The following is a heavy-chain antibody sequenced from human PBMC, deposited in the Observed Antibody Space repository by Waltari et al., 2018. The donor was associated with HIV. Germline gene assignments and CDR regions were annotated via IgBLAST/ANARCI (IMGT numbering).Heavy chain of an antibody. D-gene: IGHD3-22*01. V-gene: IGHV1-2*02. J-gene: IGHJ5*02. CDR3: ARDTPDAYYYDTSGYWS. CDR1: GYTFTGYY. Sequence: QVQLVQSGAEVKKPGASVKVSCKASGYTFTGYYMHWVRQAPGQGLEWMGWINPNSGGTNYAQKFQGRVTRTRDTSISTAYMELSRLRSDDTAVYYCARDTPDAYYYDTSGYWSWGQGTLVTVSS. CDR2: INPNSGGT.